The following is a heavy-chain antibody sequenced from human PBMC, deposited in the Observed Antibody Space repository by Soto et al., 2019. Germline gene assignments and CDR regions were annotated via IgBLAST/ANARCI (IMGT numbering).Heavy chain of an antibody. V-gene: IGHV4-59*01. D-gene: IGHD6-6*01. Sequence: SETLSLTCTVSGGSINDFYWSWIRQPPGRGLEWIGYIYYSGSTDYNPSLKGRVTISVDTSKNQFSLKLRSVTAADTAVYYCARVGGVAARTFDYWGQGTLVTVS. CDR1: GGSINDFY. CDR3: ARVGGVAARTFDY. J-gene: IGHJ4*02. CDR2: IYYSGST.